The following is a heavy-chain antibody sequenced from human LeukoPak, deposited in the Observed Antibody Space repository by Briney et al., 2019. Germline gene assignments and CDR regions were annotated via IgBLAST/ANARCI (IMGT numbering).Heavy chain of an antibody. CDR3: ARGYLSSTWSVNWFDP. J-gene: IGHJ5*02. Sequence: SETLSLTCTVSGASVNSGNYYWTWIRQPAGKRLEWIGRIYTSGSTNYNPSLKSRVTISVDTSNNQFSLKLRSVTAADTAVYYCARGYLSSTWSVNWFDPWGQGTPVTVSS. V-gene: IGHV4-61*02. CDR2: IYTSGST. CDR1: GASVNSGNYY. D-gene: IGHD6-13*01.